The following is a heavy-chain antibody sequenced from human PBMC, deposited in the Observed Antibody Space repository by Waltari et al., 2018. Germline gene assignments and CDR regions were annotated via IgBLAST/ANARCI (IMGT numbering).Heavy chain of an antibody. CDR3: ARADFEGGTIFGVVRN. CDR1: GYTFTSYY. V-gene: IGHV1-46*01. D-gene: IGHD3-3*01. J-gene: IGHJ4*02. CDR2: SNPRGGST. Sequence: QVQLVQSGAEVKKPGASVKVSCKASGYTFTSYYMHWVRQAPGQGLEWMGISNPRGGSTSYGQKFQGRVTMTRDTSTSTVYMELSSLRSEDTAVYYCARADFEGGTIFGVVRNWGQGTLVTVSS.